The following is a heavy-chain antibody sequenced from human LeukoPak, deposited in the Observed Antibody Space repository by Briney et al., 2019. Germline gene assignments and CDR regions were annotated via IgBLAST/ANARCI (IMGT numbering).Heavy chain of an antibody. D-gene: IGHD3-22*01. Sequence: SETLSLTCTVSGGSISSGSYYWSWIRQPAGKGLQWIGRIYTSGSTNYNPSLKSRVTISVDTSKNQFSLKLSSVTAADTAVYYCARENDTYYYDSSGYYYNWFDPWGQGTLVTVSS. J-gene: IGHJ5*02. CDR1: GGSISSGSYY. CDR2: IYTSGST. V-gene: IGHV4-61*02. CDR3: ARENDTYYYDSSGYYYNWFDP.